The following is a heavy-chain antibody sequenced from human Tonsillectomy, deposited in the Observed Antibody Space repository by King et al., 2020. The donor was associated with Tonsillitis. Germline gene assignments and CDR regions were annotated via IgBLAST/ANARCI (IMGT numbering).Heavy chain of an antibody. CDR3: AREIGIDYYYMDV. V-gene: IGHV3-74*01. Sequence: VQLVESGGGLVQPGGSLRLSCAASGFTLNSYWMHWVRQVPGKGLLWVSRINNDGRDTRYADSVKGRFTISRDNAKNTLYLQMNSRRAEDTAVHYCAREIGIDYYYMDVWGKGTTVTVSS. CDR2: INNDGRDT. CDR1: GFTLNSYW. D-gene: IGHD2-21*01. J-gene: IGHJ6*03.